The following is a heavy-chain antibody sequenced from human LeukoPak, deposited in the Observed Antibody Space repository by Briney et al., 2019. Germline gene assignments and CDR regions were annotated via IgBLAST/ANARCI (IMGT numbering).Heavy chain of an antibody. D-gene: IGHD6-13*01. V-gene: IGHV5-10-1*01. CDR1: GYSFTSYW. J-gene: IGHJ4*02. CDR3: ARRIAAADFDYIDY. CDR2: IDPSDSYT. Sequence: GESLKISCKGFGYSFTSYWISWVRQMPGKGLGWMGRIDPSDSYTNYSPSFQGHVNISADKSISTAYLQWSSLKASDTAMYYCARRIAAADFDYIDYWGQGTLVTVSS.